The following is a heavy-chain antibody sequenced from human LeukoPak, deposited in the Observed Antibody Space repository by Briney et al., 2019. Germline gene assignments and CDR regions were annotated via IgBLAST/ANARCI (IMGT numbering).Heavy chain of an antibody. CDR1: GFTVSHNY. CDR3: ARGPPAENLFAF. Sequence: PGGSLRLSCTASGFTVSHNYMHWVRQAPGKGLEWVSVIHSGGSSYHADSVKGRFTISRDNSKNTVFLQLNSLRAEDTAVYYCARGPPAENLFAFWGQGTRVTVPS. J-gene: IGHJ4*02. CDR2: IHSGGSS. D-gene: IGHD6-25*01. V-gene: IGHV3-53*01.